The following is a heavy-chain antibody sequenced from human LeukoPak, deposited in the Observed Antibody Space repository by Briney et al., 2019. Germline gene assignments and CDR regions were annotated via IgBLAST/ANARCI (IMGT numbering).Heavy chain of an antibody. CDR3: ARDRIRGTIFGCYYYYYMDV. V-gene: IGHV3-7*01. D-gene: IGHD3-3*01. CDR1: GFTFSSYW. J-gene: IGHJ6*03. Sequence: GGSLRLSCAASGFTFSSYWMSWVRQAPGKGVEWVADIKQDGSGKYYVDSVKGRFTISRDNAKNSLYLQLNSVRAEDTAVYYCARDRIRGTIFGCYYYYYMDVWGKGTTVTVSS. CDR2: IKQDGSGK.